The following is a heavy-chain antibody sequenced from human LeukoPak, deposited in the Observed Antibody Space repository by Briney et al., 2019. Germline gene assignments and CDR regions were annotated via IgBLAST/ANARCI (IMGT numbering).Heavy chain of an antibody. V-gene: IGHV4-59*01. D-gene: IGHD3-3*01. CDR3: ARENYDFWNGYYLGTWFDP. J-gene: IGHJ5*02. CDR2: IYYSGST. CDR1: GGSISSYY. Sequence: SENLSLTCTVSGGSISSYYWSWIRQPPGKGLEWIGYIYYSGSTNYNPSLKSRVTISVDTSKNQFSLKLSSVTAADTAVYYCARENYDFWNGYYLGTWFDPWGQGTLVTVSS.